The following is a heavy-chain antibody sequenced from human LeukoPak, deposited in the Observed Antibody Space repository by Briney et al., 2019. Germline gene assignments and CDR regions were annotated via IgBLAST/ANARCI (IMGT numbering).Heavy chain of an antibody. V-gene: IGHV3-7*01. J-gene: IGHJ5*02. D-gene: IGHD3-16*02. CDR1: GFIFRNYW. Sequence: GGSLRLSCAASGFIFRNYWMSWVRQAPGKGLEGVANIKEDGSEKHYVESVKGRFTISRDNAKNSLYLQMSSLRAEDTAVYYCARGVIIRGRLDPWGQGTLVTVSS. CDR3: ARGVIIRGRLDP. CDR2: IKEDGSEK.